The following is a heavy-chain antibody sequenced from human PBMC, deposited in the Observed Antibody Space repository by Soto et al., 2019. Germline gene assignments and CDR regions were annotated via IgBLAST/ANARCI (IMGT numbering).Heavy chain of an antibody. D-gene: IGHD4-17*01. V-gene: IGHV1-69*01. CDR2: IIPIFGTA. J-gene: IGHJ4*02. CDR1: GGTFSSYA. CDR3: ARGTFRPNYGGKNKYFDY. Sequence: QVQLVQSGAEVKKPGSSVKVSCKASGGTFSSYAISWVRQAPGQGLEWMGGIIPIFGTANYAQKFQGRVTITADEATSTADMELSSLRSEDTAVYYCARGTFRPNYGGKNKYFDYWGQGTLVTVSS.